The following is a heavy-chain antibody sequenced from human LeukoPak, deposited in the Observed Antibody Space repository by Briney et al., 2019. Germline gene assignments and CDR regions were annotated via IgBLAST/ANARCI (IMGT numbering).Heavy chain of an antibody. CDR2: ISGSGGST. CDR1: GFTFSSYA. CDR3: ARFIAAAAYGMDV. J-gene: IGHJ6*02. Sequence: GGSLRLSCAASGFTFSSYAMSWVRQAPGKGLEWVSAISGSGGSTYYADSVKGRFTISRDNAKNSLYLQMNSLRAEDTAVYYCARFIAAAAYGMDVWGQGTTVTVSS. V-gene: IGHV3-23*01. D-gene: IGHD6-13*01.